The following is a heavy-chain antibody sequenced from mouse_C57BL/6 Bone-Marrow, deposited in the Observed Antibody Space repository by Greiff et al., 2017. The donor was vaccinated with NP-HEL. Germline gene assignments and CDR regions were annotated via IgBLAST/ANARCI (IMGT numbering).Heavy chain of an antibody. D-gene: IGHD2-3*01. CDR2: IYPGDGDT. CDR1: GYAFSSSW. J-gene: IGHJ3*01. V-gene: IGHV1-82*01. Sequence: QVQLQQSGPELVKPGASVKISCKASGYAFSSSWMNWVKQRPGKGLEWIGRIYPGDGDTNYNGKFKGKATLTADKSSSTAYMQLSSLTSEDSAVCFWARGGDGYSAWFAYWGQGTLVTVSA. CDR3: ARGGDGYSAWFAY.